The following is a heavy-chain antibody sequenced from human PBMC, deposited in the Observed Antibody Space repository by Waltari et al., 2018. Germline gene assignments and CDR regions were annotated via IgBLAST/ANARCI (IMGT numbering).Heavy chain of an antibody. Sequence: EVQLLESGGGLVQPGGSLRLSCAASGFTFSSYAMSWVRQAPGQGLEWVSAISGSGGSTYYADSVKGRFTISRDNSKNTLYLQMNSLRAEDTAVYYCAKVPYYYDSSGYSQQGYWGQGTLVTVSS. CDR2: ISGSGGST. CDR3: AKVPYYYDSSGYSQQGY. V-gene: IGHV3-23*01. J-gene: IGHJ4*02. CDR1: GFTFSSYA. D-gene: IGHD3-22*01.